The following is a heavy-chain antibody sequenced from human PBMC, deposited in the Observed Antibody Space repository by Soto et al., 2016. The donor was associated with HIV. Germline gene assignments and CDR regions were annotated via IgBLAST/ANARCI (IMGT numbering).Heavy chain of an antibody. CDR1: GLSVRSNY. CDR3: ARPLLWFGESSGGPFEI. D-gene: IGHD3-10*01. CDR2: ISNYGRP. V-gene: IGHV3-53*02. Sequence: EVQLVETGGGLIQPGGSLRLSCGVSGLSVRSNYMTWVRQAPGRGLEWVAVISNYGRPDYADSVKGRFTVSRDPSNNTLYLQMSSLRVEDTAIYYCARPLLWFGESSGGPFEIWGQGDNGHRLF. J-gene: IGHJ3*02.